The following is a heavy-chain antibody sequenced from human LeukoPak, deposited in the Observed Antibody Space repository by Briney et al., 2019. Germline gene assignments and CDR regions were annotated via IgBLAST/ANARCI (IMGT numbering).Heavy chain of an antibody. V-gene: IGHV4-4*07. CDR2: IYTSGST. J-gene: IGHJ6*03. Sequence: SETLSLTCTVSGGSISTYYWTWIRQPAGKGLEWIGRIYTSGSTNYNPSLKSRVTMSVDTSKNQFSLKLSSVTAADTAVYYCARAVGSGSFQTYYYYMDVWGKGTTVTISS. CDR3: ARAVGSGSFQTYYYYMDV. CDR1: GGSISTYY. D-gene: IGHD3-10*01.